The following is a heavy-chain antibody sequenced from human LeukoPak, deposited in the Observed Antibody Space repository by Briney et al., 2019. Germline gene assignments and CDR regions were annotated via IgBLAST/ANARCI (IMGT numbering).Heavy chain of an antibody. V-gene: IGHV3-30*04. CDR3: ARDPRGPTGYDSSGRDSFDY. CDR2: ISYDGSNE. D-gene: IGHD3-22*01. J-gene: IGHJ4*02. CDR1: GFTFSSYV. Sequence: GSLRLSCAASGFTFSSYVMHWVRQAPGKGLEWVAIISYDGSNEYYADSVKGRFTISRDNSKNTLYLQMNILRAEDTAVYYCARDPRGPTGYDSSGRDSFDYWGQGTLVTVSS.